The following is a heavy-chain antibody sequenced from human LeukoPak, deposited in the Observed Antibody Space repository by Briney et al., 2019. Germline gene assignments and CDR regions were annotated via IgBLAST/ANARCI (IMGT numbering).Heavy chain of an antibody. CDR2: IYHSGST. D-gene: IGHD3-10*01. Sequence: SETLSLTCAVPGYSISSGYYWGWIRQPPGKGLEWIGSIYHSGSTYYNPSLKSRVTISVDTSKNQFSLKLSSVTAADTAVYYCARGLWFGESVGAFDIWGQGTMVTVSS. CDR1: GYSISSGYY. V-gene: IGHV4-38-2*01. CDR3: ARGLWFGESVGAFDI. J-gene: IGHJ3*02.